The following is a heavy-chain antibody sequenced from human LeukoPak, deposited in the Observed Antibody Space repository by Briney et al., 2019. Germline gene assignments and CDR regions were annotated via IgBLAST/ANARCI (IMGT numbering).Heavy chain of an antibody. V-gene: IGHV4-38-2*01. Sequence: SETLSLTCAVSGYSISSGYYWGWIRQPPGKGLEWIGSIYHSGSTYYNPSLKSRVTISVDTSKNQFSLKLSSVTAADTAVYYCARRTLSAIDYWGTGTLVTVSS. CDR1: GYSISSGYY. D-gene: IGHD2/OR15-2a*01. CDR3: ARRTLSAIDY. J-gene: IGHJ4*02. CDR2: IYHSGST.